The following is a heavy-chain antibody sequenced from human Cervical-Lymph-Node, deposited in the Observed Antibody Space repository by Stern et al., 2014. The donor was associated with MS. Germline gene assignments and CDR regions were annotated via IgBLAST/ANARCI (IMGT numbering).Heavy chain of an antibody. CDR2: IFPMFGTP. V-gene: IGHV1-69*06. CDR3: ANRDMGDTYGRHDY. D-gene: IGHD1-26*01. CDR1: GGTFTNHV. J-gene: IGHJ4*02. Sequence: QVQLVQSGAEVKKPGSSVKVSCKASGGTFTNHVISWVRQARGRGLEWMGGIFPMFGTPDYARKFPGRVTLSAATSTSQVHMVLRSLNYEDTGMYYCANRDMGDTYGRHDYWGQGTLVTVSS.